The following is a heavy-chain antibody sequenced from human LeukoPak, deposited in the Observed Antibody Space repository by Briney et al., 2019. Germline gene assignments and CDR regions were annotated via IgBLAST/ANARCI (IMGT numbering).Heavy chain of an antibody. D-gene: IGHD6-13*01. CDR3: ARDPSRIAAAGTRDLYFDY. Sequence: ASVKVSCKASGGTFSSYAISWVRQAPGQGLEWMGGIIPIFGTANYAQKFQGTVTITADESTSTAYMELSSLRSEDTAVYYCARDPSRIAAAGTRDLYFDYWGQGTLVTVSS. CDR1: GGTFSSYA. V-gene: IGHV1-69*13. CDR2: IIPIFGTA. J-gene: IGHJ4*02.